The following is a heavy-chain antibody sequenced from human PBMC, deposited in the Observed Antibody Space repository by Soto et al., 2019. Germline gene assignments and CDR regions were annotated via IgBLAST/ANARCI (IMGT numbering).Heavy chain of an antibody. CDR1: GFTFSSYG. CDR3: AKSSWELSSPNWFDP. V-gene: IGHV3-30*18. J-gene: IGHJ5*02. Sequence: QVQLVESGGGVVQPGRSLRLSCAASGFTFSSYGMHWVRQAPGEGLEWVAVISYDGSNKYYADSVKGRFTISRDNSKNTLYLQMNSLRAEDTAVYYCAKSSWELSSPNWFDPWGQGTLVTVSS. D-gene: IGHD1-26*01. CDR2: ISYDGSNK.